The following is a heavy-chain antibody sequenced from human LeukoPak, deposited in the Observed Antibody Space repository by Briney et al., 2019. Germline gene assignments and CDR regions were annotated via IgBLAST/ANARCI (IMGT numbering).Heavy chain of an antibody. CDR1: GFTFSSYG. Sequence: PGGSLRLSCAASGFTFSSYGMHWVRQAPGKGLEWVAVIWYDGSNKYYADSVKGRFTIPRDNSKNTLYLQMNSLRAEDTAVYYCARDRRRSYNWFDPWGQGTLVTVSS. CDR3: ARDRRRSYNWFDP. D-gene: IGHD6-19*01. J-gene: IGHJ5*02. V-gene: IGHV3-33*01. CDR2: IWYDGSNK.